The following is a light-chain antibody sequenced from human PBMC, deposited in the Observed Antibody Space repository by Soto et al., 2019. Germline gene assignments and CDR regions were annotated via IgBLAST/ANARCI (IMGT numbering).Light chain of an antibody. CDR1: QSISSW. Sequence: DIQMTQSPSTLSASVGDRVTITCRASQSISSWLAWYQQKPGTAPKLLIYKASSLQSGVPSRFSGSGSGTDFTLTISSLQPDDFATYYCQQYNTDWTFGQGTKVENK. CDR3: QQYNTDWT. V-gene: IGKV1-5*03. J-gene: IGKJ1*01. CDR2: KAS.